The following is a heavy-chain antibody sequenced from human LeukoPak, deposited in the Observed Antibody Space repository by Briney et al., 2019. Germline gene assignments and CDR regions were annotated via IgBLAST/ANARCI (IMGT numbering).Heavy chain of an antibody. J-gene: IGHJ4*02. Sequence: ASVRVSCKASGYTFTGYYIHWVRQAPGQRLEWMGWISAGNGNTKYSQNFQGRVTFISNTSATTAFMELSSLRSEDAAVYYCARDSGSGSNDYWGQGTLVTVSS. V-gene: IGHV1-3*01. CDR2: ISAGNGNT. D-gene: IGHD1-26*01. CDR1: GYTFTGYY. CDR3: ARDSGSGSNDY.